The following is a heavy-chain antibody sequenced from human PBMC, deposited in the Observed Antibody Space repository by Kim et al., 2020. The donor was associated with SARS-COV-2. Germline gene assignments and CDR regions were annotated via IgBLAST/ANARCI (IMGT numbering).Heavy chain of an antibody. Sequence: GGSLRLSCAASGFTVSSNYMSWVRQAPGKGLEWVSVIYSGGSTYYADSVKGRFTISRDNSKNTLYLQMNSLRAEDTAVYYCARGQEAIAVAGTCWFDPWGQGTLVTVSS. CDR3: ARGQEAIAVAGTCWFDP. CDR1: GFTVSSNY. V-gene: IGHV3-53*01. CDR2: IYSGGST. J-gene: IGHJ5*02. D-gene: IGHD6-19*01.